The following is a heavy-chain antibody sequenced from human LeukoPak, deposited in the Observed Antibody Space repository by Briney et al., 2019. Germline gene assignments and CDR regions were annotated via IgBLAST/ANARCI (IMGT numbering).Heavy chain of an antibody. J-gene: IGHJ5*02. Sequence: SETLSLTCTVSGGSISSSSYYWGWIRQPPGKGLEWIGSIYYSGSTYYNPSLKSRVTISVDTSKNQFSLKLSSVTAADTAAYYCGVNIEKGNWFDPWGQGTLVTVSS. CDR3: GVNIEKGNWFDP. D-gene: IGHD3-10*01. CDR1: GGSISSSSYY. CDR2: IYYSGST. V-gene: IGHV4-39*07.